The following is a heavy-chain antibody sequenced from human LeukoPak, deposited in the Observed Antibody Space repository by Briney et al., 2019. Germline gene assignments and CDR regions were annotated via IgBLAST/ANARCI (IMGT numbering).Heavy chain of an antibody. D-gene: IGHD5-12*01. V-gene: IGHV3-7*01. CDR3: VRDGGVSGYDLLDY. Sequence: GGSLRLSCAASGFSFDVHAMTWVRQAPGKGLEWVAHINQDGSKEYYMDSVKARFTISRDNAKNSLSLQMNSLRAEDTAVYYCVRDGGVSGYDLLDYWGQGNLVTVSS. J-gene: IGHJ4*02. CDR2: INQDGSKE. CDR1: GFSFDVHA.